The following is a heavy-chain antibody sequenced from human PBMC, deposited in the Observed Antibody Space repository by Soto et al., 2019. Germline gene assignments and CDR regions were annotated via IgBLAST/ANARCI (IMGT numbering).Heavy chain of an antibody. CDR1: GYSFRSYW. CDR3: ARKVYSTSSGGYYYYGMDV. J-gene: IGHJ6*02. D-gene: IGHD6-6*01. CDR2: IYPGDSET. Sequence: GESLKISCQGSGYSFRSYWIGWVRQMPGKGLEWMGIIYPGDSETRYSPSFQGQVTISADKSISTAYLQWSSLKASDTAMYYCARKVYSTSSGGYYYYGMDVWGQGTTVTVSS. V-gene: IGHV5-51*01.